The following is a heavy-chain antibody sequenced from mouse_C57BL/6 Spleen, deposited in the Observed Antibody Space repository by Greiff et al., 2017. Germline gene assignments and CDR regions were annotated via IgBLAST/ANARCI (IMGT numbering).Heavy chain of an antibody. CDR3: ARHVHYYGSSYDYAMDY. CDR2: IWSDGST. J-gene: IGHJ4*01. Sequence: VQVVESGPGLVAPSQSLSITCTVSGFSLTSYGVHWVRQPPGKGLEWLVVIWSDGSTTYNSALKSRLSISKDNSKSQVFLKMNSLQTDDTAMYYCARHVHYYGSSYDYAMDYWGQGTSVTVSS. V-gene: IGHV2-6-1*01. CDR1: GFSLTSYG. D-gene: IGHD1-1*01.